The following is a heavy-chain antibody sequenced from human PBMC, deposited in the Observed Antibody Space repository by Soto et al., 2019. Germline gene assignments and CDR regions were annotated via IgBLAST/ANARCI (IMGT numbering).Heavy chain of an antibody. V-gene: IGHV3-66*01. CDR3: ARDLEQLALDY. CDR1: GFTVSDNY. Sequence: GGSLRLSCAAFGFTVSDNYMSWVRQAPGKRLEWVSVIYSSGSTYYPDSVKGSFTIFRDNSNNILYLQMNSLRAEDTAVYYCARDLEQLALDYWGQGTLVTVSS. CDR2: IYSSGST. D-gene: IGHD6-13*01. J-gene: IGHJ4*02.